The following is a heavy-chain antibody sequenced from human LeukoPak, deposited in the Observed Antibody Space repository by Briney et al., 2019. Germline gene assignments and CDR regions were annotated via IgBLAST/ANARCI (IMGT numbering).Heavy chain of an antibody. CDR1: GGSISTYY. D-gene: IGHD6-13*01. J-gene: IGHJ4*02. V-gene: IGHV4-4*09. Sequence: SETLSLTCTVSGGSISTYYWSWIRQPPGKGLEWIGYIYHRGSANYNPSLKSRVAISLDTSKNQFSLKLSSVTAADTAVYYCARATPKSEYSSSWAPDYWGQGTLVTVSS. CDR2: IYHRGSA. CDR3: ARATPKSEYSSSWAPDY.